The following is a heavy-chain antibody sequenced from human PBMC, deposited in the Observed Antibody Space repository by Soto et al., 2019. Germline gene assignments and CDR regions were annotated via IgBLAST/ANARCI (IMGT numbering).Heavy chain of an antibody. CDR1: GFTFSYYG. CDR3: ARGNTGVRGVIITPDYYYYGMDV. D-gene: IGHD3-10*01. V-gene: IGHV3-21*01. J-gene: IGHJ6*02. Sequence: GGSLIVSCAASGFTFSYYGMNWVRQAPGKGLEWVSSISSSSSYIYYADSVKGRFTISRDNAKNSLYLQMNSLRAEDTAVYYCARGNTGVRGVIITPDYYYYGMDVWGQGTTVTVSS. CDR2: ISSSSSYI.